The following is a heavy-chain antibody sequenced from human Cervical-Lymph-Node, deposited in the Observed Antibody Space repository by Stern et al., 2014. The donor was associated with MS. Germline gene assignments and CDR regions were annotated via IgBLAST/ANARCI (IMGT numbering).Heavy chain of an antibody. J-gene: IGHJ6*02. V-gene: IGHV1-46*01. D-gene: IGHD3-22*01. CDR3: ARDLMIEVANYYHYGMDV. CDR2: ISPSSGST. CDR1: GYTLTSYY. Sequence: VQLVESGAEVKKPGASVKISCKASGYTLTSYYMHWVRQAPGQGLEWMGIISPSSGSTSYTKKFQGRLNMTSETSKGTVYMDLSSLRSEDTAVYYCARDLMIEVANYYHYGMDVWGQGTTVTVSS.